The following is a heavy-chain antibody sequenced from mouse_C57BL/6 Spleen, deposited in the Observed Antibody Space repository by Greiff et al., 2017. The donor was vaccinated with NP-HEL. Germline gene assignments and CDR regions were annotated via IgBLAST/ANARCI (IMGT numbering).Heavy chain of an antibody. CDR1: GYTFTDYY. Sequence: EVQLQQSGPELVKPGASVKISCKASGYTFTDYYMNWVKQSHGKSLEWIGDINPNNGGTSYNQKFKGKATLTVDKSSSTAYMELRSLTSEDSAVYYCARGLYYDYAWFAYWGQGTLVTVSA. D-gene: IGHD2-4*01. J-gene: IGHJ3*01. CDR3: ARGLYYDYAWFAY. CDR2: INPNNGGT. V-gene: IGHV1-26*01.